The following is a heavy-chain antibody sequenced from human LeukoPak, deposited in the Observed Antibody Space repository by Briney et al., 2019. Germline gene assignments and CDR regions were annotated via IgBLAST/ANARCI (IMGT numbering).Heavy chain of an antibody. CDR3: AREDGSESYPNWLDP. CDR2: IYYRGST. V-gene: IGHV4-59*01. Sequence: PSETLSLTCTVSGGSISSYYWTWIRQPPGKGVEWIGYIYYRGSTNYNPSLKSRVTISVDTSKNQFSLKLSSVTAADTAVYYCAREDGSESYPNWLDPWGQGTLVTVSS. CDR1: GGSISSYY. D-gene: IGHD3-10*01. J-gene: IGHJ5*02.